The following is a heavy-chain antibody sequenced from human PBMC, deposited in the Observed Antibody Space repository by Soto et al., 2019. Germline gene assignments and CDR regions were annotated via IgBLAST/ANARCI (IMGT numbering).Heavy chain of an antibody. J-gene: IGHJ4*02. CDR3: TTDPRY. CDR1: GLTFSKTW. Sequence: EVQLVESGGGVVKPGGSLRLSCTLSGLTFSKTWMSWVRQAPGKGLEWVGRSKSKNDGVTIDKIAPVKGRFLISRDDSKDTVYLQMNSLKTEDTAVYYCTTDPRYWGQGTLVTVSS. CDR2: SKSKNDGVTI. V-gene: IGHV3-15*01.